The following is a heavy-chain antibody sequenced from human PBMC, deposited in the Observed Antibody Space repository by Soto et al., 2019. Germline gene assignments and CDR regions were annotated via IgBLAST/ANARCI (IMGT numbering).Heavy chain of an antibody. J-gene: IGHJ4*02. D-gene: IGHD3-3*01. V-gene: IGHV1-69*06. CDR1: GGTFSSYA. CDR3: ASSYDFWSGSPVY. CDR2: IIPIFGTA. Sequence: SVKVSCKASGGTFSSYAISWVRQAPGQGLEWMGGIIPIFGTANYAQKFQGRVTITADKSTSTAYMELSSLRSEDTAVYYCASSYDFWSGSPVYWGQGTLVTVSS.